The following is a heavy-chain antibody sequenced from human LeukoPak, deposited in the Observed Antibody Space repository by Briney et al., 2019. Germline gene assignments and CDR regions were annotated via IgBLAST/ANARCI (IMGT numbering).Heavy chain of an antibody. CDR2: ISGSGGNT. V-gene: IGHV3-23*01. CDR1: GFTFSSYA. J-gene: IGHJ4*02. CDR3: ARDHYSGYDYFDY. Sequence: PGGSLRLSCTASGFTFSSYAMSWVRQAPGKGLEWVSSISGSGGNTYYADSVKGRFTISRDNSKNTLHLQMNSLRAEDTAVYYCARDHYSGYDYFDYWGQGTLVTVSS. D-gene: IGHD5-12*01.